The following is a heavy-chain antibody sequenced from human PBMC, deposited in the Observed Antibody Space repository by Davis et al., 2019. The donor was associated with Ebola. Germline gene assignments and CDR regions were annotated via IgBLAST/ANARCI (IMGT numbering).Heavy chain of an antibody. CDR1: GFTFSSYA. CDR2: ISYDGSNK. Sequence: PGESLKISCAASGFTFSSYAMHWVRQAPGKGLEWVAVISYDGSNKYYADSVKGRFTISRDNSKNTLYLQMNSLRAEDTAVYYCARDRRYFDYWGQGTLVTVSS. CDR3: ARDRRYFDY. V-gene: IGHV3-30-3*01. J-gene: IGHJ4*02.